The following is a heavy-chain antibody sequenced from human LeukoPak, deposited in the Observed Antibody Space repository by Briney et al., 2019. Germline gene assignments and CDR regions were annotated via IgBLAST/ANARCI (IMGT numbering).Heavy chain of an antibody. CDR3: ARDQGYYGSGSYSYYYMDV. V-gene: IGHV1-69*13. CDR2: IIPIFGTA. Sequence: SVKVSCKASGGTFSSYAISWVRQAPGQGLEWMGGIIPIFGTANYAQKFQGRVTITADESTSTAYMELSSLRSEDTAVYYCARDQGYYGSGSYSYYYMDVWGKGTTVTISS. J-gene: IGHJ6*03. D-gene: IGHD3-10*01. CDR1: GGTFSSYA.